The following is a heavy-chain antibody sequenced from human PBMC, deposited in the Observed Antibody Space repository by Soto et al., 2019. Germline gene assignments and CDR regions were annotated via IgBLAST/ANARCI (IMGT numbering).Heavy chain of an antibody. CDR2: IVVGSGNT. Sequence: GASVKVSCKASGFTFTSSAVQWVRQARGQRLEWIGWIVVGSGNTNYAQKFQERVTITRDMSTSTVYMELSSLRSEDTAVYYCARECEWLRRWFDPWGQGTLVTVSS. CDR1: GFTFTSSA. J-gene: IGHJ5*02. D-gene: IGHD5-12*01. V-gene: IGHV1-58*01. CDR3: ARECEWLRRWFDP.